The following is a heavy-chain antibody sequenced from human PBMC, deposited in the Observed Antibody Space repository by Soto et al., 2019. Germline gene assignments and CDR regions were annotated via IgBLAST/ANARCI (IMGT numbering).Heavy chain of an antibody. CDR1: GFPFNNAW. V-gene: IGHV3-15*07. Sequence: GGSLRLSCAASGFPFNNAWINWVRQVPGKGLEWVGRVKSKADGGSGDYAAPVKGRFVVSRDDSKDIVYLQMSSLKIEDTGVYYCATDSRTTLPEIRFDYWGHGTQVTSPQ. CDR3: ATDSRTTLPEIRFDY. CDR2: VKSKADGGSG. J-gene: IGHJ4*01. D-gene: IGHD1-26*01.